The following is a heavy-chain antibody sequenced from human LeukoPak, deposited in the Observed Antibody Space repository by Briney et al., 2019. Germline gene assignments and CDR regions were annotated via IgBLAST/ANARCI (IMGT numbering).Heavy chain of an antibody. J-gene: IGHJ2*01. V-gene: IGHV3-11*01. CDR2: ISSSGRTI. CDR3: ARVYYSNSYDYWYFDL. D-gene: IGHD6-13*01. Sequence: GGSLRLSCSASGFTFSDYHMTWIRQAPGKGLKWVSYISSSGRTIEYADSVKGRFTISRDNAKNSLYLQMNSLRADDTAVYYCARVYYSNSYDYWYFDLWGRGTLVTVSS. CDR1: GFTFSDYH.